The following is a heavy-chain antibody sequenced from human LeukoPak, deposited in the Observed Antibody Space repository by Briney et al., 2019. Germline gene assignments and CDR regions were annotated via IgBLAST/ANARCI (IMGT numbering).Heavy chain of an antibody. D-gene: IGHD5-12*01. CDR3: ARSESRGYSGYDYYAFDI. Sequence: GGSLRLSCAASGFTFSNYAMTWVRQAPGKGLEWVSAVSGSGTTTYYADSLKGRFSISRDNSKNTLHLQMNSLRAEDTAIYYCARSESRGYSGYDYYAFDIWGQGTMVTVSA. CDR1: GFTFSNYA. CDR2: VSGSGTTT. V-gene: IGHV3-23*01. J-gene: IGHJ3*02.